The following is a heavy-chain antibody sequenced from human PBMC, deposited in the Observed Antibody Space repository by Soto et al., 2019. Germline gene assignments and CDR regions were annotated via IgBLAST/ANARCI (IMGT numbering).Heavy chain of an antibody. CDR2: IPQDGVDG. CDR3: ARDHLILPAHDFFYGSDV. J-gene: IGHJ6*02. Sequence: GSLRLSCEVSGFTFSMYSMSWVRQSPGKGLEWVAKIPQDGVDGHYADSVKGRFIISRDNGKNSLHLQLNNLRAEDTAVYYCARDHLILPAHDFFYGSDVWGRGATVTVSS. D-gene: IGHD2-21*02. V-gene: IGHV3-7*03. CDR1: GFTFSMYS.